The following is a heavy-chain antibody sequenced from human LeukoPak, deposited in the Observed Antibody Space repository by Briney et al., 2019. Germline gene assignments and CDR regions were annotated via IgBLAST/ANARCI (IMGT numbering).Heavy chain of an antibody. CDR1: GFTFSSYG. J-gene: IGHJ4*02. V-gene: IGHV3-33*01. CDR2: IWYDGSNK. CDR3: ARDYVTMDY. Sequence: PGRSLRLSCAASGFTFSSYGMHWVRQAPGKGLEWVAVIWYDGSNKYYADSVKDRFTISRDNSKNTLYLQMNSLRAEDTAVYYCARDYVTMDYWGQGTLVTVSS. D-gene: IGHD4-11*01.